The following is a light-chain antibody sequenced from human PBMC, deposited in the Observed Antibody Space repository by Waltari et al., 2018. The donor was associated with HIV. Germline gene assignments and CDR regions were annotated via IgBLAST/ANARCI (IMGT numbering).Light chain of an antibody. J-gene: IGKJ4*01. V-gene: IGKV4-1*01. CDR1: QSVLYSSNNKNN. CDR2: WAS. Sequence: DIVMTQSPDSLDVSLGERATINCKSSQSVLYSSNNKNNVAWYQQKQGQSPKLLIYWASTREFGVPDRFSGSGSGTDFTLTISSLQAEDVAVYYCQQYYSTPLTFGGGTKVEIK. CDR3: QQYYSTPLT.